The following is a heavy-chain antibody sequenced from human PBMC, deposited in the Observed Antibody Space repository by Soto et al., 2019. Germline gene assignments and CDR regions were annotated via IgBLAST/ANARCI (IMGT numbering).Heavy chain of an antibody. J-gene: IGHJ4*02. Sequence: QVQLLQSGAEVKKPGSSLKVSCKASGATFSSFAFSWVRQAPGQGLEWMGGIIPIFDTTKFARKFQGRVTMTADESTGTAYMELDRLTSEDTAVYYCASPLRWSGYYIAFDYWGQGTLVIVSS. CDR3: ASPLRWSGYYIAFDY. D-gene: IGHD3-3*01. CDR1: GATFSSFA. CDR2: IIPIFDTT. V-gene: IGHV1-69*01.